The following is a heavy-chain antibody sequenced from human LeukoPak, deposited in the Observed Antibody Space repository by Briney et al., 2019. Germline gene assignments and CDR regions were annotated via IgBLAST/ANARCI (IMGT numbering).Heavy chain of an antibody. V-gene: IGHV1-18*01. D-gene: IGHD3-22*01. CDR1: GYTFTSYG. CDR2: ISAYNGNT. CDR3: ARADTYYYDSSGYHTLCYFDY. Sequence: ASVKVSCKASGYTFTSYGISWVRQAPGQGLEWMGWISAYNGNTNYAQKLQGRVTMTTDTSTSTAYMELRSLRSDDTAVYYCARADTYYYDSSGYHTLCYFDYWGQGTLVTVSS. J-gene: IGHJ4*02.